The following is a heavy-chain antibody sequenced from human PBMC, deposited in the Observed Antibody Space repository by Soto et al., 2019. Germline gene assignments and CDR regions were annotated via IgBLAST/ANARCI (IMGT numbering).Heavy chain of an antibody. CDR3: ARHAVDLVATISNYYYGMDV. Sequence: QLQLQESGPGLLKSSETLSLTCTVSTGFISSSDYYWGWIRQPPGKELEWIGSIYYTGNTYHNPCLKSRVTISVDTSKNQFSLKLSSVTAADTAVYYCARHAVDLVATISNYYYGMDVWGQGTTVTVSS. J-gene: IGHJ6*02. CDR2: IYYTGNT. CDR1: TGFISSSDYY. D-gene: IGHD5-12*01. V-gene: IGHV4-39*01.